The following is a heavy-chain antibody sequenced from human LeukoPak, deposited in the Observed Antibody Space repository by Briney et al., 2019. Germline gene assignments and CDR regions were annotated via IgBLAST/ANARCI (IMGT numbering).Heavy chain of an antibody. CDR1: GGSISSYY. D-gene: IGHD3-9*01. CDR2: IYYSGST. J-gene: IGHJ4*02. CDR3: ARGGRTIFPYYFDY. Sequence: KPSETLSLTCTASGGSISSYYWSWIRQPPGKGLEWIGYIYYSGSTNYNPSLKSRVTISVDTSKNQFSLKLSSVTAADTAVYYCARGGRTIFPYYFDYWGQGTLVTVSS. V-gene: IGHV4-59*08.